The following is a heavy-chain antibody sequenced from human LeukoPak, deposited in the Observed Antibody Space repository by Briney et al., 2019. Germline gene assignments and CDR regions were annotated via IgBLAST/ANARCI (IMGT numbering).Heavy chain of an antibody. V-gene: IGHV3-21*01. Sequence: GGSLRLFCAASGFNFSTYWMNWVRQAPGKGLEWVSSISSSSSYIYYADSVKGRFTISRDNAKNSLYLQMNSLRAEDTAVYYCARGSNFDWLLSSSTYYFDYWGQGTLVTVSS. CDR3: ARGSNFDWLLSSSTYYFDY. D-gene: IGHD3-9*01. CDR2: ISSSSSYI. CDR1: GFNFSTYW. J-gene: IGHJ4*02.